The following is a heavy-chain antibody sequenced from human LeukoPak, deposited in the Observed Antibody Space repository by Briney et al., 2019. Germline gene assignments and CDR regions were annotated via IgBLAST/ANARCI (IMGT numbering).Heavy chain of an antibody. D-gene: IGHD4-17*01. J-gene: IGHJ3*02. CDR3: ARDPNGDYIGAFEI. V-gene: IGHV3-30*02. Sequence: GGSLRLSCATSGFTFSGYGMHWVRQAPGKGLEWVAFIRYDGSYKYYADSLKGRFTISRDNSKNTLYLQMNSLRAEDTAVYYCARDPNGDYIGAFEIWGQGTMVTVSS. CDR1: GFTFSGYG. CDR2: IRYDGSYK.